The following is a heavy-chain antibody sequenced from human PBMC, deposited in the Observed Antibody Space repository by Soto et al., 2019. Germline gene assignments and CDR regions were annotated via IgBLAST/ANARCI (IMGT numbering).Heavy chain of an antibody. CDR2: ISGSGGST. CDR3: AKDRIAVAGSWYYYYGMDV. CDR1: GFTFSSYA. V-gene: IGHV3-23*01. Sequence: EVQLLESGGGLVQPGGSLRLSCAASGFTFSSYAMSWVRQAPGKGLEWVSAISGSGGSTYYADSVKGRFTISRDNSMNTLYLQINSLIAEDTAVYYCAKDRIAVAGSWYYYYGMDVWGQGTTVTVSS. J-gene: IGHJ6*02. D-gene: IGHD6-19*01.